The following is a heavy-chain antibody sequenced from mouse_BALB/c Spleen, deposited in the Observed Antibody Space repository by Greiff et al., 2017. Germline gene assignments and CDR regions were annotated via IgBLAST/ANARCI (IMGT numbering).Heavy chain of an antibody. D-gene: IGHD2-1*01. Sequence: VQLQQSGTVLARPGASVKMSCKASGYTFTSYWMHWVKQRPGQGLEWIGDIYPGNSDTSYNQKFKGKAKLTAVTSTSTAYMELSSLTNEDSAVYYCTRMDYGNYPFAYWGQGTLVTVSA. CDR3: TRMDYGNYPFAY. CDR2: IYPGNSDT. CDR1: GYTFTSYW. J-gene: IGHJ3*01. V-gene: IGHV1-5*01.